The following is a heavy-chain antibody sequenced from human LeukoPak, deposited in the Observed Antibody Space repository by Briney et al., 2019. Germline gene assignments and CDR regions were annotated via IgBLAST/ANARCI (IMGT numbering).Heavy chain of an antibody. CDR3: PNSIAWDSDSFQS. D-gene: IGHD6-19*01. CDR1: GASVGSSY. V-gene: IGHV4-59*02. Sequence: PSETLSLTCIVSGASVGSSYWSWVRQPPGKGLEWIGYVYHSGSTNYNPSLTNRITISADTSRNQFSLKLRSVTTADTALYYCPNSIAWDSDSFQSWGQGTLVTVSS. J-gene: IGHJ1*01. CDR2: VYHSGST.